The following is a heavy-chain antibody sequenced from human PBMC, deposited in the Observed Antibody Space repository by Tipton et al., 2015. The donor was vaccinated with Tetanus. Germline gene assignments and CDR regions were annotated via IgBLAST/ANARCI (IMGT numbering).Heavy chain of an antibody. D-gene: IGHD3-22*01. J-gene: IGHJ6*02. Sequence: QMQLVQSGAEVKKPGASVKVSCKASGYTFTGYYIYWVRQAPGQGLEWMGWIDPNSGGTVYAQKFQGRVTMTRDTSISTACMELRSLRSDDTAVYYCARDRGDYIYYGMDVWGPGTTVTVS. V-gene: IGHV1-2*02. CDR2: IDPNSGGT. CDR1: GYTFTGYY. CDR3: ARDRGDYIYYGMDV.